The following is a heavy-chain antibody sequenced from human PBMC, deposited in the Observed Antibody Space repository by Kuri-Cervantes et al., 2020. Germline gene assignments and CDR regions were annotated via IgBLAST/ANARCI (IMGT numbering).Heavy chain of an antibody. D-gene: IGHD6-19*01. CDR2: INPNSGGT. V-gene: IGHV1-2*02. CDR3: AGAVAGRLGYYYYGMDV. Sequence: ASVKVCCKASGYTFTGYYMHWVRQAPGQGLEWMGWINPNSGGTNYAQKFQGRVTMTRDTSISTAYMELSRLRSDDTAVYYCAGAVAGRLGYYYYGMDVWGQGTTVTVSS. CDR1: GYTFTGYY. J-gene: IGHJ6*02.